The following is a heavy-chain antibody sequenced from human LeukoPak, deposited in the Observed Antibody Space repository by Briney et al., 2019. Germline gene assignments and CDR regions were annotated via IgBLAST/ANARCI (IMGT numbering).Heavy chain of an antibody. J-gene: IGHJ4*02. Sequence: GGSLRLSCAASGFTFSSYAMSWVRQAPGKGLEWVSAISGSGGSTYYADSVKGRFTISRDNSKNTLYLQMNRLRAEDTAVYYCAKDAEGPSSSWKPFDYWGQGTLVTVSS. V-gene: IGHV3-23*01. CDR3: AKDAEGPSSSWKPFDY. D-gene: IGHD6-13*01. CDR2: ISGSGGST. CDR1: GFTFSSYA.